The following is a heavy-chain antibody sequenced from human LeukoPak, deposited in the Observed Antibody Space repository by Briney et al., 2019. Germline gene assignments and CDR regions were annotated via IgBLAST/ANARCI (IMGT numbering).Heavy chain of an antibody. Sequence: GESLKISCKGSGHSFTSYWIGWVRQMPGRGLEWMGIIYPRDSDTRYSPSFQGQVTISADKSISTAYLQWSSLKASDTAMYYCARLSSLVGATGYDYWGQGTLATVSS. D-gene: IGHD1-26*01. CDR1: GHSFTSYW. V-gene: IGHV5-51*01. J-gene: IGHJ4*02. CDR2: IYPRDSDT. CDR3: ARLSSLVGATGYDY.